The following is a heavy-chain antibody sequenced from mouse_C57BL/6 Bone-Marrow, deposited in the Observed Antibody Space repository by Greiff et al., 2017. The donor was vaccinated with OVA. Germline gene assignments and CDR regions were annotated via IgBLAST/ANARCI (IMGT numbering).Heavy chain of an antibody. CDR2: IYWDDDK. Sequence: QVQLKESGPGILQSSQTLSLTCSFSGFSLSTSGMGVSWIRQPSGKGLEWLAHIYWDDDKRYNPSLKSRLTISKDTSRNQVFLKITSVDTADTATYYCARRASITTVVAPYAMDYWGQGTSVTVSS. V-gene: IGHV8-12*01. D-gene: IGHD1-1*01. J-gene: IGHJ4*01. CDR1: GFSLSTSGMG. CDR3: ARRASITTVVAPYAMDY.